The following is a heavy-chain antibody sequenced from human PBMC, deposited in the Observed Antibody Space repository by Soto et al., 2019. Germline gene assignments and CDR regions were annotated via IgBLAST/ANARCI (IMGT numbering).Heavy chain of an antibody. CDR3: ASASEEQISQSFDY. J-gene: IGHJ4*02. V-gene: IGHV1-69*02. Sequence: ASVKVSCKASGGTFSSYTISWVRQAPGQGLEWMGRIIPILGIANYAQKFQGRVTITADKSTRTAYMELSSLRSEDTAVYYCASASEEQISQSFDYWGQGTLVTVSS. CDR1: GGTFSSYT. D-gene: IGHD1-26*01. CDR2: IIPILGIA.